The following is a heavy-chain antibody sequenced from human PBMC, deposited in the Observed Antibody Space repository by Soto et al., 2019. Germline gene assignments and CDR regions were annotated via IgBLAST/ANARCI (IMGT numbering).Heavy chain of an antibody. CDR3: ARTDYGGNYHYYYYGMDV. D-gene: IGHD4-17*01. Sequence: QVQLVESGGGVVQPGRSLRLSCAASGFTFSSYGMHWVRQAPGKGLEWVAVIWYDGSNKYYADSVKGRFTISRDNSKNTLNLQMNSLRAEDTAVYYCARTDYGGNYHYYYYGMDVWGQGTTVTVSS. J-gene: IGHJ6*02. V-gene: IGHV3-33*01. CDR2: IWYDGSNK. CDR1: GFTFSSYG.